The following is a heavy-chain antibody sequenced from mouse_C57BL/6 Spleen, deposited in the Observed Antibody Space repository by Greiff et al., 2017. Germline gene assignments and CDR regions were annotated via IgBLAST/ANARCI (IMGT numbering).Heavy chain of an antibody. J-gene: IGHJ4*01. V-gene: IGHV1-54*01. Sequence: VQLQQSGAELVRPGTSVKVSCKASGYAFTNYLLEWVKQRPGQGLEWIGVINPGSGGTNYNEKFKGKATLTADKSSSTAYMQLSSLTSEDSAVYFCARDTTVAMDYWGQGTSVTVSS. CDR3: ARDTTVAMDY. CDR1: GYAFTNYL. CDR2: INPGSGGT. D-gene: IGHD1-1*01.